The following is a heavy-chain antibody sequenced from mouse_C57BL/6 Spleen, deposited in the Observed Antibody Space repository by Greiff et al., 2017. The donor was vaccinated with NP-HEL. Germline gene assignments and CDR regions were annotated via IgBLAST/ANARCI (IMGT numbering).Heavy chain of an antibody. D-gene: IGHD1-1*01. Sequence: QLQESGAELARPGASVKLSCKASGYTFTSYGISWVKQRTGQGLEWIGEIYPRSGNTYYNEKFKGKATLTADKSSSTAYMELRSLTSEDSAVYFCARVQGFTTVVATGYFDYWGQGTTLTVSS. CDR1: GYTFTSYG. V-gene: IGHV1-81*01. J-gene: IGHJ2*01. CDR3: ARVQGFTTVVATGYFDY. CDR2: IYPRSGNT.